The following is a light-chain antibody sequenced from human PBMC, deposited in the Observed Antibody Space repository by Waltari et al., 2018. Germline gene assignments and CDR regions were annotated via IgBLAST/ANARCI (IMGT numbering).Light chain of an antibody. CDR3: CSYAGFSWV. CDR1: NSDVGGYHY. V-gene: IGLV2-11*01. CDR2: DVT. Sequence: QSALTQPRPVSGSPGQSVTISRTGTNSDVGGYHYVSWYHLHPGKAPKLMIYDVTKRPSGVSDRFSGSKSGNTASLTISGLQTDDEADYYCCSYAGFSWVFGGGTELTVL. J-gene: IGLJ3*02.